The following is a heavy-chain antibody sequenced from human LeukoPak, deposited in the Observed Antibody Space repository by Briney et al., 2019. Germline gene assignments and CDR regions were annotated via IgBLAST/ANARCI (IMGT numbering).Heavy chain of an antibody. Sequence: SETLFITCTDSGCTISSSSYYWGWIRQPPGKWLEWIGSIYYSGSTYYNPSLKSRVTISVDTSKNQFSLKLSSVTAADTAVYYCARLVYSGSYYVDYWGQGTLVTVSS. CDR2: IYYSGST. D-gene: IGHD1-26*01. CDR3: ARLVYSGSYYVDY. CDR1: GCTISSSSYY. V-gene: IGHV4-39*01. J-gene: IGHJ4*02.